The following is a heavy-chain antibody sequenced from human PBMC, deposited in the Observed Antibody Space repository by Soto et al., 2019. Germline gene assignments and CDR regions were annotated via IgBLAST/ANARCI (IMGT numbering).Heavy chain of an antibody. CDR1: GFILRSYA. V-gene: IGHV3-30-3*02. J-gene: IGHJ4*02. D-gene: IGHD5-12*01. CDR3: AGNSSGYEFDY. CDR2: ISSDGSNK. Sequence: CLKLSXAASGFILRSYAMHGVRQAPGKGLEWVAVISSDGSNKYYADSVKGRFTISRDNSKNTLYLQMNSLRPEDAAVYYCAGNSSGYEFDYWGQGTLVTVSS.